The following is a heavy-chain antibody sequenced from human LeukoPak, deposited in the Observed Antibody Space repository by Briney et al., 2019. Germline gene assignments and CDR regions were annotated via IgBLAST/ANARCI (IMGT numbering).Heavy chain of an antibody. Sequence: GRSLRLSCAASGFTFSSYAMHWVRQAPGKGLEWVAVISYDGSNKYYADSVKGRFTISRDNSKNTLYLQMNSLRAEDTAVYYCAREREGVGNYFDYWGQGTLVTVSS. CDR2: ISYDGSNK. V-gene: IGHV3-30-3*01. CDR3: AREREGVGNYFDY. D-gene: IGHD3-3*01. J-gene: IGHJ4*02. CDR1: GFTFSSYA.